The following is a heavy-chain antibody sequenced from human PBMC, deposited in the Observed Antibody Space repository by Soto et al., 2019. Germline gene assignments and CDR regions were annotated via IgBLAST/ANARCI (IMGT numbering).Heavy chain of an antibody. J-gene: IGHJ5*02. Sequence: SETLSLTCTVSGGSITSSSYYWGWIRQPPGKGLEWIGSIYYSGSTYYNPSLKSRVTISVDTSKNQFSLRLSSVTAVDTAVYYCARHGKYYDILTGFRGPYNWFDPWGQGTLVT. CDR1: GGSITSSSYY. CDR2: IYYSGST. D-gene: IGHD3-9*01. CDR3: ARHGKYYDILTGFRGPYNWFDP. V-gene: IGHV4-39*01.